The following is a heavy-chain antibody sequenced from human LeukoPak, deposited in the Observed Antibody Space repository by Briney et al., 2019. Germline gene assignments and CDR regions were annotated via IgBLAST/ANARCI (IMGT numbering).Heavy chain of an antibody. J-gene: IGHJ4*02. CDR1: GFTLSAYW. V-gene: IGHV3-74*01. D-gene: IGHD3-22*01. CDR2: IAPDGSRT. CDR3: AKDLVYYDSSGYYSPFDY. Sequence: PGGSLRLSCAASGFTLSAYWMHWVRHAPGRGLVWVSRIAPDGSRTDYADSVKGRFTISRDNSKNTLYLQMNSLRAEDTAVYYCAKDLVYYDSSGYYSPFDYWGQGTLVTVSS.